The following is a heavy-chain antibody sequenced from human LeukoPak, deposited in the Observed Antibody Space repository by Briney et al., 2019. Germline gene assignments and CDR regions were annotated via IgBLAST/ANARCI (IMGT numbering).Heavy chain of an antibody. CDR3: ARLGTFLDS. V-gene: IGHV3-48*03. CDR2: ISNTDTTRYTTR. CDR1: GFTFSSYE. Sequence: GGSLRLSCAASGFTFSSYEMNWVRQAPGKGLDWVSYISNTDTTRYTTRYYADSVKGRFTISRDDAKKSLYLQMNSLRVEDTAVYYCARLGTFLDSWGQGTLVTVSS. J-gene: IGHJ4*02.